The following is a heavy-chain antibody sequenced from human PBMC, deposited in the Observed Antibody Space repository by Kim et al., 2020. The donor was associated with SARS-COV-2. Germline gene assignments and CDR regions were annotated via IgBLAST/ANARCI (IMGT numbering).Heavy chain of an antibody. CDR2: ISYDGSNI. CDR3: AKKPDDRSTWGQHGMDV. V-gene: IGHV3-30*18. CDR1: GFTFGIYG. Sequence: GSLRLSCVASGFTFGIYGMHWARQAPGKGLQWVAVISYDGSNIYYADSVKGRFTISRDNSKNTLYLQMNSVRAEDTAVYYCAKKPDDRSTWGQHGMDVWGQGTTVTVSS. D-gene: IGHD1-1*01. J-gene: IGHJ6*02.